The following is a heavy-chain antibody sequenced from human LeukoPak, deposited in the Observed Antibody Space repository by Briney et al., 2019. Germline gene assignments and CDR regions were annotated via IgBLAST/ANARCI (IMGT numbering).Heavy chain of an antibody. Sequence: GGSLRLSCAASGFSFSSYAMNWVRQAPGKGLEWLSYISSDGSTIYYADSVKGRITISRDNARKSLYLQMNSLRAEDTAVYHCVRQKGYGGNPLDYWGQGTLVTVSA. CDR3: VRQKGYGGNPLDY. D-gene: IGHD4-23*01. CDR2: ISSDGSTI. V-gene: IGHV3-48*01. CDR1: GFSFSSYA. J-gene: IGHJ4*02.